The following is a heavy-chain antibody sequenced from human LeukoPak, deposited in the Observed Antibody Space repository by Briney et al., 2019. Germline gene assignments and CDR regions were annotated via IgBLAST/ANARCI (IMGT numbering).Heavy chain of an antibody. J-gene: IGHJ3*02. CDR2: IYYTGST. V-gene: IGHV4-59*01. CDR3: ARKNALDI. Sequence: TSETLSLTCTVSGGSISGYYCTWIRQPPGRGLEWIGYIYYTGSTNYNPSLKSRVTISLDASNNQFTLKLSSVTAADTAVYYCARKNALDIWGQGTMVTVSS. CDR1: GGSISGYY.